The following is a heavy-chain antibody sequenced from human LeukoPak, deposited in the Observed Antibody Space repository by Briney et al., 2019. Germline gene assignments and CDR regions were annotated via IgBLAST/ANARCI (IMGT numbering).Heavy chain of an antibody. D-gene: IGHD6-19*01. J-gene: IGHJ4*02. CDR1: GFTFSSYE. V-gene: IGHV3-48*03. CDR2: ISSSGSTI. CDR3: ATVTYSSGWYYFDH. Sequence: GGSLRLSCAASGFTFSSYEMNWVRQAPGKGLEWVSYISSSGSTIYYADSVKGRFTISRDNAKNSLYLQMNSLRAEDTAVYYCATVTYSSGWYYFDHWGQGTLVTVSS.